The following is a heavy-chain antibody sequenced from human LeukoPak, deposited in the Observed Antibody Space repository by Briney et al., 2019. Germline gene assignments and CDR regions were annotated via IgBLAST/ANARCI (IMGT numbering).Heavy chain of an antibody. D-gene: IGHD3-3*01. CDR2: ISSSSSYI. V-gene: IGHV3-21*01. CDR3: AKDRVVFWSGYSYFDY. CDR1: GFTFSSYS. J-gene: IGHJ4*02. Sequence: GGSLRLSCAASGFTFSSYSMNWVRQAPGKGLEWVSSISSSSSYIYYADSVKGRFTISRDNAKNSLYLQMNSLRAEDTAVYYCAKDRVVFWSGYSYFDYWGQGTLVTVSS.